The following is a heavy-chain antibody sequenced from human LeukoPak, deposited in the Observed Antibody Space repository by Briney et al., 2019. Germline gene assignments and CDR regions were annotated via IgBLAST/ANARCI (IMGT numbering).Heavy chain of an antibody. J-gene: IGHJ4*02. CDR3: AKEGRSLQTY. CDR2: IKEDGTET. D-gene: IGHD5-24*01. V-gene: IGHV3-7*03. Sequence: GGSLRLSCAASGSTFNSYWMSWVRQAPGKGLEWVANIKEDGTETYYVDSVKGRFTISRDNAKNSLYLQMNSLRVEDTAVYYCAKEGRSLQTYWGQGTLVTDSS. CDR1: GSTFNSYW.